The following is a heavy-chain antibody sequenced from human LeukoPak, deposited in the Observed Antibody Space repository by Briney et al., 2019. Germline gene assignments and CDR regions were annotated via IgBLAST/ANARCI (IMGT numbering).Heavy chain of an antibody. D-gene: IGHD1-26*01. V-gene: IGHV1-18*01. CDR1: GYSFSSSG. Sequence: GASVKVSCKASGYSFSSSGIYWVRQVPGQGLDGMGWISTYSGNTHFAPNLQGRLTMTTDTSTNTAYMELRSLICDIRALYYCAKVCATPCEGVGGNYWGQGTLVTVSS. J-gene: IGHJ4*02. CDR3: AKVCATPCEGVGGNY. CDR2: ISTYSGNT.